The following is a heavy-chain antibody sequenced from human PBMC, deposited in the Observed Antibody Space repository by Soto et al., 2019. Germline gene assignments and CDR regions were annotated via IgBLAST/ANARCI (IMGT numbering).Heavy chain of an antibody. D-gene: IGHD3-9*01. CDR1: GDSISSADYY. CDR2: IFYSGTT. CDR3: ARGRGRYDILTGYYSRWFDP. Sequence: SETLSLTCTVSGDSISSADYYWSWIRQTPGKGLEWIGHIFYSGTTYYNPSLKSRITISVDTSKNQFSLKLCSVTAADTAVYSCARGRGRYDILTGYYSRWFDPWGQGILVTVSS. J-gene: IGHJ5*02. V-gene: IGHV4-30-4*01.